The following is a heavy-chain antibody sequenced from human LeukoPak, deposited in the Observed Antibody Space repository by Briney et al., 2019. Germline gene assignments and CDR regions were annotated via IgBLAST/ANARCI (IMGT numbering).Heavy chain of an antibody. J-gene: IGHJ5*02. CDR3: ARVLVGVVTHIPFDP. Sequence: PSETLSLSCTVSGYSISSGYYWGWIRQPPGKGLERIGSISHSGSTYYNPSLKTRVTISVDTSKNQFSLKLSSVTAADTAVYYCARVLVGVVTHIPFDPWGQGTLVTVSS. CDR1: GYSISSGYY. D-gene: IGHD3-3*01. V-gene: IGHV4-38-2*02. CDR2: ISHSGST.